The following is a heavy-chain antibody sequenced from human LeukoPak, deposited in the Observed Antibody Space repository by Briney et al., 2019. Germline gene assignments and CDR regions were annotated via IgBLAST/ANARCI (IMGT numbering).Heavy chain of an antibody. CDR3: ARYNTLLLGVTTLDY. D-gene: IGHD3-10*01. Sequence: SETLSLTRTGSGDSISGYLGDWLRRPPGKGLAWLGYIYYTGASNYKPSSHSRVTIYIDKSKNLFFLVLRSVTAADPAIYYCARYNTLLLGVTTLDYWGRGILVTVSS. V-gene: IGHV4-59*01. CDR1: GDSISGYL. CDR2: IYYTGAS. J-gene: IGHJ4*02.